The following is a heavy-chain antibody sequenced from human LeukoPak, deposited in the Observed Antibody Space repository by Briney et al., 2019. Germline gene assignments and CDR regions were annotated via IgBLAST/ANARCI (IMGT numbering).Heavy chain of an antibody. CDR3: ASGLVDTAMDAFDY. D-gene: IGHD5-18*01. J-gene: IGHJ4*02. CDR1: GFTVSSNY. Sequence: GGSLRLSCAASGFTVSSNYMSWVRQAPGKGLEWVSVIYSGGSTYYADSVRGRFTISRDNSKNTLYLQMNSLRAEDTAVYYCASGLVDTAMDAFDYWGQGTLVTGSS. CDR2: IYSGGST. V-gene: IGHV3-53*01.